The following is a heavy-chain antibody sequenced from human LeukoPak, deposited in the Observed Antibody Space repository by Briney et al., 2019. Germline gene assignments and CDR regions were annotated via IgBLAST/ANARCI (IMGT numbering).Heavy chain of an antibody. D-gene: IGHD7-27*01. CDR2: ISSSSYI. CDR3: ARMANWGWGD. Sequence: PGGSLRLSCAASGFTFSSYSMNWVRQAPGKGLEWVSSISSSSYIYYADSVKGRFTISRDNAKNSLYLQMNSLRAEDTAVYYCARMANWGWGDWGQGTLLTVSS. J-gene: IGHJ4*02. V-gene: IGHV3-21*01. CDR1: GFTFSSYS.